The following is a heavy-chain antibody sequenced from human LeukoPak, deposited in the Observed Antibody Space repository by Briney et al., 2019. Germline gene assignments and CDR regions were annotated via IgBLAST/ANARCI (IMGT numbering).Heavy chain of an antibody. Sequence: SETLSLTCTVSGGSISSYYWSWIRQPPGKGLEWIGYIYTSGSTKYNPSLRSRVTISVDTSKNQFSLKLSSVTAADTAVYYCARREWELPYAFDIWGQGTMVTVYS. CDR1: GGSISSYY. J-gene: IGHJ3*02. V-gene: IGHV4-4*09. CDR3: ARREWELPYAFDI. D-gene: IGHD1-26*01. CDR2: IYTSGST.